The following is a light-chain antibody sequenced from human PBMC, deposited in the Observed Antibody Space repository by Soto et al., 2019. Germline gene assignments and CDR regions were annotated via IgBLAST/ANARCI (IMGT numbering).Light chain of an antibody. CDR2: AVT. CDR3: CSYAGTSTYV. CDR1: SSDVGGYNY. V-gene: IGLV2-14*01. Sequence: QSVLTQPASVSGSPGQSITISCTGTSSDVGGYNYVSWYQQHPGKAPKLMIYAVTDRPSGVSSRFSGSKSANTASLTISGLQAEDEADYYCCSYAGTSTYVFGTGTKLTVL. J-gene: IGLJ1*01.